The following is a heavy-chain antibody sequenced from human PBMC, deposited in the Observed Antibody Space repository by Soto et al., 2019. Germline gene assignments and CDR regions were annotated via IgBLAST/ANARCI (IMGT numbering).Heavy chain of an antibody. CDR3: AREPVMNTAMAIDY. Sequence: SETLSLTCTVSGGSISSGDYYWSWIRQPPGKGLEWIGYIYYSGSTYYNPSLKSRVTISVDTSKNQFSLKLSSVTAADTAVYYCAREPVMNTAMAIDYWGQGTLVTVSS. CDR1: GGSISSGDYY. D-gene: IGHD5-18*01. J-gene: IGHJ4*02. V-gene: IGHV4-30-4*01. CDR2: IYYSGST.